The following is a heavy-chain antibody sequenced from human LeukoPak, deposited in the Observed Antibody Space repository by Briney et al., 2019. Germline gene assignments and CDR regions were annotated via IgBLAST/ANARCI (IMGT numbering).Heavy chain of an antibody. CDR2: IWYDASDR. Sequence: GRSLTLSCAASGFTFSSFGMHWVRQAPGKGLEWVAVIWYDASDRYYADSVKGRFTISRDNSKNALFLQMNSLRDDDTAVYYCVRGVGVSRFNYFDPWGQGTLVVVSS. CDR3: VRGVGVSRFNYFDP. J-gene: IGHJ5*02. D-gene: IGHD5-24*01. CDR1: GFTFSSFG. V-gene: IGHV3-33*01.